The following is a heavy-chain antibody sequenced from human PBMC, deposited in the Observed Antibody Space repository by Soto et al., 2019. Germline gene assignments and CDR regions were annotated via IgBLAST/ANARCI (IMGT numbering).Heavy chain of an antibody. CDR3: AREARECSGGSCYWGGFDY. Sequence: PSETLSLTCTVSGGSISSYYWSWIRQPPGKGLEWIGYIYYSGSTNYNPSLKSRVTISVDTSKNQFSLKLSSVTAADTAVYYCAREARECSGGSCYWGGFDYWGQGTLVTVSS. J-gene: IGHJ4*02. D-gene: IGHD2-15*01. V-gene: IGHV4-59*01. CDR2: IYYSGST. CDR1: GGSISSYY.